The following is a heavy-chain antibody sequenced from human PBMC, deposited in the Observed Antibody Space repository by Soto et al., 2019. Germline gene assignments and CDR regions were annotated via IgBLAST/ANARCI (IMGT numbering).Heavy chain of an antibody. D-gene: IGHD5-12*01. V-gene: IGHV6-1*01. J-gene: IGHJ4*02. CDR2: TYYRSKWYN. CDR3: ARDGVYSGYACIDY. Sequence: PSETLSLTCAISGDSVSSNSAAWTWIRQSPSRGLEWLGRTYYRSKWYNDYAVSVKSRITINPDTSKNHFSLHLNSVTPEDTAVYYCARDGVYSGYACIDYWGQGTLVTVSS. CDR1: GDSVSSNSAA.